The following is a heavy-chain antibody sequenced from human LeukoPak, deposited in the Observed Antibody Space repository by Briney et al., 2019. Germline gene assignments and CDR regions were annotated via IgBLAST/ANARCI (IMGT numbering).Heavy chain of an antibody. J-gene: IGHJ6*02. V-gene: IGHV3-66*01. CDR2: IYSGGST. CDR3: ARGALTGDSDYYYYYGMDV. CDR1: RFAFYNYA. D-gene: IGHD7-27*01. Sequence: AGGSLRLSCAASRFAFYNYAMTWIRQAPEKGLEWASVIYSGGSTYYADSVKGRLTISRDNSKNTLYLQMNSLRAEDTAVYYCARGALTGDSDYYYYYGMDVWGQGTTVTVSS.